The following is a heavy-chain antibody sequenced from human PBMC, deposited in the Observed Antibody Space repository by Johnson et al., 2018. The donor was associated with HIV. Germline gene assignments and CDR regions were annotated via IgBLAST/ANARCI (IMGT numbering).Heavy chain of an antibody. Sequence: VQLVESGGGLVQPGGSLRLSCAASGFTFSSYALHWVRQAPGKGLEWVSGINWNGGSTGYADSVKGRFTISRDNAKKSLYLQMNSLIAEDTAVYYCAREGGYNWNAVGFLVVFDIWGQGTMVTGSS. D-gene: IGHD1-20*01. V-gene: IGHV3-20*04. CDR2: INWNGGST. J-gene: IGHJ3*02. CDR3: AREGGYNWNAVGFLVVFDI. CDR1: GFTFSSYA.